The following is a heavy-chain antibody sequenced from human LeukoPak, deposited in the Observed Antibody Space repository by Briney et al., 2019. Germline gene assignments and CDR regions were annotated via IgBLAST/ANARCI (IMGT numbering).Heavy chain of an antibody. Sequence: SETLSLTCTVSGDSISGFYWSWIRQPPGKGLEWIGYIYYSGSTNYNPSLKSRVTISVDTSKNQFSLKLSSVTAADTAVYYCVSGDSSGYYAYWGQGTMVTVSS. V-gene: IGHV4-59*01. CDR1: GDSISGFY. CDR3: VSGDSSGYYAY. J-gene: IGHJ3*01. D-gene: IGHD3-22*01. CDR2: IYYSGST.